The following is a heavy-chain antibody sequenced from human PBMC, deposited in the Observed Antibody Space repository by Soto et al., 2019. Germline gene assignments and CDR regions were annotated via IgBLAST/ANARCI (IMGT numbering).Heavy chain of an antibody. CDR1: GGSVSSGSYY. V-gene: IGHV4-61*01. J-gene: IGHJ5*02. D-gene: IGHD5-18*01. Sequence: QVQLQESGPGLVKPSETLSLTCTVSGGSVSSGSYYWSWIRQPPGKGLEWIGYIYYSGSTNYNPSLKSRVTISVDTSKNQFSLKLSSVTAADTAVYYCAREVYSYGLDPWGQGTLVTVSS. CDR2: IYYSGST. CDR3: AREVYSYGLDP.